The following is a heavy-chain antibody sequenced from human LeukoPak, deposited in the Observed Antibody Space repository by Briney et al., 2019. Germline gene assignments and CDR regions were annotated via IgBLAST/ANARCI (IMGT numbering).Heavy chain of an antibody. J-gene: IGHJ4*02. CDR2: ISCDGGST. CDR1: RFTFSTYW. V-gene: IGHV3-43D*03. Sequence: GGSLRLSCAASRFTFSTYWMHWVRQAPGKGLEWVSLISCDGGSTYYADSVKGRFTISRDNSKNSLYLQMNSLRPEDTAFYYCAISHYYRSSTKTAYFCFWGQGTLGTVSS. D-gene: IGHD2-2*01. CDR3: AISHYYRSSTKTAYFCF.